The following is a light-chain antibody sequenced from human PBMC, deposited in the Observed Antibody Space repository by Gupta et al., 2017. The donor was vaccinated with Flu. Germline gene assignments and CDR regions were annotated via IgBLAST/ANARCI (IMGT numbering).Light chain of an antibody. CDR2: EVN. V-gene: IGLV2-14*01. Sequence: QSALTQPASVSGSPGQSITISCTGTSSDVGGYNNVSWYQQHPGQAPKLMIYEVNNRPSGISNRFSGSKSDNTASLTISGLQAEDEADYYCSSYTSSSTLYVFGAGTKVTVL. J-gene: IGLJ1*01. CDR3: SSYTSSSTLYV. CDR1: SSDVGGYNN.